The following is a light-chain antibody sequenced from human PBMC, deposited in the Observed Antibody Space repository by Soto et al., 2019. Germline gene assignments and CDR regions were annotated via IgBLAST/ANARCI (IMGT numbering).Light chain of an antibody. J-gene: IGKJ3*01. V-gene: IGKV3-20*01. CDR2: GAS. CDR3: QQYGSSLFT. CDR1: QSVSSSD. Sequence: EIVLTQSPGTLSLSPGERATLSCRASQSVSSSDLAWYQQKPDQAPRLLIFGASSRATGIPDSCSGSGSGIDFTLTTSRREPDDFAVYYCQQYGSSLFTFGPGNKVDIK.